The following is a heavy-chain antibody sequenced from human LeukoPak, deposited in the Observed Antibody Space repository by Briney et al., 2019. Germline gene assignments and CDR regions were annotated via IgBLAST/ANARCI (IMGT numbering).Heavy chain of an antibody. Sequence: GGSLRLSCACSGLTFKNYCMHLVSQVPGKGLVWVSRLDTDGGSTAYADSVKGRFTIYRDNAKNTLYLEMNSLRPEDTAVYYCARAYEFGIWFDPWGQGTLVTVSS. J-gene: IGHJ5*02. V-gene: IGHV3-74*01. D-gene: IGHD3-3*01. CDR3: ARAYEFGIWFDP. CDR1: GLTFKNYC. CDR2: LDTDGGST.